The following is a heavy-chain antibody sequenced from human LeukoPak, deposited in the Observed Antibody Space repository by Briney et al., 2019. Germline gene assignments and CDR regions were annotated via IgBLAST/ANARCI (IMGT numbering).Heavy chain of an antibody. J-gene: IGHJ3*02. Sequence: GSSVKVSCKASGGTFSSYAISWVRQAPGQGLEWMGRIIPILGIANYAQKFQGRVTITADKSTSTAYMELSSLRSEDTAVYYCARWNPEGYCGGDCSLDAFDIWGQGTMVTVSS. CDR2: IIPILGIA. CDR1: GGTFSSYA. D-gene: IGHD2-21*02. V-gene: IGHV1-69*04. CDR3: ARWNPEGYCGGDCSLDAFDI.